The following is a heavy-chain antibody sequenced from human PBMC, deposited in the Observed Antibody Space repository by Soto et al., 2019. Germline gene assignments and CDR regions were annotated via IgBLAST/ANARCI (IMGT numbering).Heavy chain of an antibody. D-gene: IGHD4-4*01. J-gene: IGHJ6*02. Sequence: QVQLQESGPGLVKPSGTLSLTCAVSGGSIGSNNWWIWVRQPPGKGLEWIGEIYHSGSTNYNPSLKSRVTISVDKSKNQFSLKLSSVTAADTAVYFCAREARMTTLTTDGMDVWGQGTTVTVSS. CDR1: GGSIGSNNW. V-gene: IGHV4-4*02. CDR2: IYHSGST. CDR3: AREARMTTLTTDGMDV.